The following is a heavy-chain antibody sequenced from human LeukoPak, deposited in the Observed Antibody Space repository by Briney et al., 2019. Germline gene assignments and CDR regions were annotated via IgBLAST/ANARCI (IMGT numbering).Heavy chain of an antibody. CDR1: GFTFSSYA. CDR3: AEDLDILTGYSFDY. V-gene: IGHV3-23*01. J-gene: IGHJ4*02. Sequence: PGGSLRLSCAASGFTFSSYAMSWVRQAPGKGLEWVSAISGSGGSTYYADSVKGRFTISRDNSKNTLYLQMNSLRAEDTAVYYCAEDLDILTGYSFDYWGQGTLVTVSS. D-gene: IGHD3-9*01. CDR2: ISGSGGST.